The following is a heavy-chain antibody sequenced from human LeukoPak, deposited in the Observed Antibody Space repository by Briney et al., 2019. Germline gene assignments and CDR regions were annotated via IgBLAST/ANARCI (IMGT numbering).Heavy chain of an antibody. CDR1: GFRFSDAW. CDR3: ARGDSSGVPDY. D-gene: IGHD3-22*01. CDR2: ISHSGSNL. V-gene: IGHV3-11*01. J-gene: IGHJ4*02. Sequence: PGGSLRLSCATSGFRFSDAWMSWVRQAPGKGLEWLSYISHSGSNLDYAESVRGRFTISRDNANHSLYLQINSLRAEDTAVYYCARGDSSGVPDYWGQGTLVTVSS.